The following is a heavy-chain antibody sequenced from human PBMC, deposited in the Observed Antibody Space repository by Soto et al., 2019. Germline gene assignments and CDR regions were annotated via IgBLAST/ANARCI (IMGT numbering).Heavy chain of an antibody. J-gene: IGHJ4*01. D-gene: IGHD5-18*01. CDR1: GFSLSTSGVG. CDR3: SHRTGGDSYGYLGN. Sequence: QITLKESGPTLVKPTQTLTLTCTFSGFSLSTSGVGVGWIRQPPGKALEWLALIYWNDDKRYSPSLKSRLTITKDTSNNQVVHTMTNMDPVDTATYYCSHRTGGDSYGYLGNWGHGTLVTVSS. V-gene: IGHV2-5*01. CDR2: IYWNDDK.